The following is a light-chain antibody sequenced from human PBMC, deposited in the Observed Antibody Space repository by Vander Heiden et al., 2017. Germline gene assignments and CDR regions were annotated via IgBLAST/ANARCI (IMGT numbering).Light chain of an antibody. CDR2: AAS. J-gene: IGKJ4*01. Sequence: DVQLTQSPSSLSASVGGRVTLTCRASQSISSDLAWYQVKPGKVPKVLIYAASTLESGIPARFSGSGSGTDFTLTISRLEAEDVATYFCQNYSRIPPSFGGGTKVKIK. CDR3: QNYSRIPPS. CDR1: QSISSD. V-gene: IGKV1-27*01.